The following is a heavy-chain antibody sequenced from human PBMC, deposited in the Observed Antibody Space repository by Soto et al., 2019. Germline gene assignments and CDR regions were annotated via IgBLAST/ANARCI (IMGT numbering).Heavy chain of an antibody. V-gene: IGHV3-33*01. CDR3: ARDDQWEVVESYYHGMDV. Sequence: QVQLVESGGGVVQPGRSLRLSCAASGFSLSSYGMHWVRQAPGKGLEWVAVIWYDDSNKYYADSVKGRFTISRDNSKNTLYLQLDSLRAEDTAVYYCARDDQWEVVESYYHGMDVWGQGTTVTASS. D-gene: IGHD1-26*01. CDR2: IWYDDSNK. CDR1: GFSLSSYG. J-gene: IGHJ6*02.